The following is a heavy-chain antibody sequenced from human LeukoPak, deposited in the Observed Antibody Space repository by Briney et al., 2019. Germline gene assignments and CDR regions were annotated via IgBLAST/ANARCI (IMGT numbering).Heavy chain of an antibody. V-gene: IGHV3-33*06. CDR2: IWYDGSNK. D-gene: IGHD3-22*01. Sequence: GGSLRLSCAASGFTFSSYGMHWVRQAPGKGLEWVAVIWYDGSNKYYADSVKGRFTISRDNSKNTLYLQMNSLRAEDTAVYYCAKDQGYYDSSGYGPIVGYFDYWGQGTLVTVSS. J-gene: IGHJ4*02. CDR1: GFTFSSYG. CDR3: AKDQGYYDSSGYGPIVGYFDY.